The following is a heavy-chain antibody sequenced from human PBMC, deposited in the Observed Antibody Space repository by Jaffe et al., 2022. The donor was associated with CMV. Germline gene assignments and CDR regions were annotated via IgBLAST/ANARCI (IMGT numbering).Heavy chain of an antibody. CDR2: IYYSGST. V-gene: IGHV4-39*01. D-gene: IGHD2-15*01. J-gene: IGHJ5*02. Sequence: QLQLQESGPGLVKPSETLSLTCTVSGGSISSSSYYWGWIRQPPGKGLEWIGSIYYSGSTYYNPSLKSRVTISVDTSKNQFSLKLSSVTAADTAVYYCARVVVVVAATYNWFDPWGQGTLVTVSS. CDR3: ARVVVVVAATYNWFDP. CDR1: GGSISSSSYY.